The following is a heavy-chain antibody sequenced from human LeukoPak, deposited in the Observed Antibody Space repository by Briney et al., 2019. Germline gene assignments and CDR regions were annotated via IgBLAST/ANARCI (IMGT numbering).Heavy chain of an antibody. CDR1: GYTFTSYY. J-gene: IGHJ4*02. D-gene: IGHD2-15*01. V-gene: IGHV1-46*01. CDR2: INPSGGST. Sequence: GASVKVSCKASGYTFTSYYMHWVRQAPGQGLEWMGIINPSGGSTSYAQKFQGRVTMTRDMSTSTVYMELSSLRSEDTAVYYCARGTTIVVVVAADPRDPQDFDYWGQGTLVTVSS. CDR3: ARGTTIVVVVAADPRDPQDFDY.